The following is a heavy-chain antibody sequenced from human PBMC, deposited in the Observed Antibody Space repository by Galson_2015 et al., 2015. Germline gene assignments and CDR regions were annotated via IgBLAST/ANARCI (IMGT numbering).Heavy chain of an antibody. V-gene: IGHV3-30*19. CDR2: ISYDGSNR. Sequence: SLRLSCAASGFTFSSYGMHWVRQAPGKGLEWVAVISYDGSNRYYADSVKGRFTISRDNSKNTLYLQMNSLRAEDTAVYYCAREVDIVASALDYWGQGTLVTVSS. CDR3: AREVDIVASALDY. J-gene: IGHJ4*02. CDR1: GFTFSSYG. D-gene: IGHD5-12*01.